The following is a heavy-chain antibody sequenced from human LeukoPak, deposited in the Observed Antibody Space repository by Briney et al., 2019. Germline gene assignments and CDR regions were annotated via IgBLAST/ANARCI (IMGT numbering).Heavy chain of an antibody. CDR1: GGSISSYY. V-gene: IGHV4-59*01. J-gene: IGHJ5*02. D-gene: IGHD3-22*01. CDR2: IYYSGST. Sequence: SETLSLTCTVSGGSISSYYWSWIRQPPGKGLEWIRYIYYSGSTNYNPSLKSRVTISVDTSKNQFSLKLSSVTAADTAVYYCARGTGVVIYNWFDPWGQGTLVTVSS. CDR3: ARGTGVVIYNWFDP.